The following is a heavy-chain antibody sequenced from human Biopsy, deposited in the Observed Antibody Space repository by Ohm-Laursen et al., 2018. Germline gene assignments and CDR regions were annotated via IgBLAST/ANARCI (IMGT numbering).Heavy chain of an antibody. D-gene: IGHD5-18*01. CDR1: GFTFNNYG. V-gene: IGHV3-30*18. CDR3: AKDRYNYTPIGGFSMDV. J-gene: IGHJ6*02. Sequence: SLRLSCAASGFTFNNYGMQWVRQAPGKGLEWVAFIFYDGSNTYYADSVKGRFTISRDNSRHTLYLQMSSLRAEDTAVYYCAKDRYNYTPIGGFSMDVWGQGATVTVSS. CDR2: IFYDGSNT.